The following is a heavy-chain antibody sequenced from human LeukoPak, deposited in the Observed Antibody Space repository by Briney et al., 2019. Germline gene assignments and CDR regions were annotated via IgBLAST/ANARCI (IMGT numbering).Heavy chain of an antibody. CDR3: ARGNGDYDGAFDI. V-gene: IGHV4-31*03. D-gene: IGHD4-17*01. CDR1: GGSISSGGYY. J-gene: IGHJ3*02. Sequence: SETLSLTCTVSGGSISSGGYYWSWIRQHPGKGLEWIGYIYYSGSTYYNPSLKSRVTISVDTSKNQFSLKLSSVTAADTAVYYCARGNGDYDGAFDIWGQGTMVTVSS. CDR2: IYYSGST.